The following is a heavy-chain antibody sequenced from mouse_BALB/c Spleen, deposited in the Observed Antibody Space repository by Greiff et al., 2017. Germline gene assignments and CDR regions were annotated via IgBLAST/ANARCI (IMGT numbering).Heavy chain of an antibody. Sequence: EVKLMESGGGLVKPGGSLKLSCAASGFTFSDYYMYWVRQTPEKRLEWVATISDGGSYTYYPDSVKGRFTISRDNAKNNLYLQMSSLKSEDTAMYYCASELSDYWGQGTSVTVSS. D-gene: IGHD1-1*02. V-gene: IGHV5-4*02. CDR2: ISDGGSYT. J-gene: IGHJ4*01. CDR1: GFTFSDYY. CDR3: ASELSDY.